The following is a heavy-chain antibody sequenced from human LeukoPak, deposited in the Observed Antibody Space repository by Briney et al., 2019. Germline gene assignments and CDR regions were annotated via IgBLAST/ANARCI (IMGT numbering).Heavy chain of an antibody. CDR1: GGTFSSYA. J-gene: IGHJ6*02. D-gene: IGHD2-2*01. CDR3: ARGGFVVVPAATYYCYGMDV. V-gene: IGHV1-69*01. Sequence: SVKVSCKASGGTFSSYAISWVRQAPGQGLEWMGGIIPIFGTANYAQKFQGRVTITADESTSTAYMELSSLRSEDTAAYYCARGGFVVVPAATYYCYGMDVWGQGTTVTVSS. CDR2: IIPIFGTA.